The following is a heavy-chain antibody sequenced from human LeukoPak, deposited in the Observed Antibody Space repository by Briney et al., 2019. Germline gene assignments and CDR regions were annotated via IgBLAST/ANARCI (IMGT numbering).Heavy chain of an antibody. J-gene: IGHJ5*02. V-gene: IGHV3-30*18. D-gene: IGHD3-10*01. CDR2: ISYDGSNK. CDR3: AKPSRYGSGSYRDFNWFDP. Sequence: TGGSLRLSCAASGFTFSSYGMHWVRQAPGKGLEWVAVISYDGSNKYYADSVKGRFTISRDNSKNTLYLQMNSLRAEDTAVYYCAKPSRYGSGSYRDFNWFDPWGQGTLVTVSS. CDR1: GFTFSSYG.